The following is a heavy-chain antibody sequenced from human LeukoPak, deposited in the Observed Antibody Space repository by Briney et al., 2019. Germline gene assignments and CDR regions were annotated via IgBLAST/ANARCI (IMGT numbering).Heavy chain of an antibody. CDR3: AKDAKFSLGYGSGSYY. J-gene: IGHJ4*02. CDR2: ISGSGGTT. CDR1: GFTFSSYA. D-gene: IGHD3-10*01. Sequence: GSLRLSCAASGFTFSSYAMSWVRQAPGKGLEWVSGISGSGGTTYYTDSVKGRFTISRDNSKNTLYLQMNSLRAEDTAVYYCAKDAKFSLGYGSGSYYWGQGTLVTVSP. V-gene: IGHV3-23*01.